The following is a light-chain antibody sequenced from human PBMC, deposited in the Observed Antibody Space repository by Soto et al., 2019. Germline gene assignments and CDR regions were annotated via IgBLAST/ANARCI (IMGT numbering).Light chain of an antibody. J-gene: IGKJ1*01. CDR1: QSVGND. Sequence: EIVMTQSPASLSVSPGERATFSCRASQSVGNDLAWYQQKPGQAPRLLIFGTSHRATGIPDRFSGRGSGTDFTLTISSLQSEDFAVYYCQQYNNWPRTFGQGTKVDSK. V-gene: IGKV3D-15*01. CDR2: GTS. CDR3: QQYNNWPRT.